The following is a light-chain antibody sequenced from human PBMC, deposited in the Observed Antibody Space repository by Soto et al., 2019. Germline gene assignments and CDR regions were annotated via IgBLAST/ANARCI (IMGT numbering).Light chain of an antibody. CDR2: SAS. J-gene: IGKJ1*01. CDR3: QQYGSSGT. CDR1: QSVSNNY. Sequence: EIVLTQSPGTLYLSPGERATLSCRASQSVSNNYLAWYQQKPGQAPRLLICSASNRATGIPDGFSGSGSGTDFTLTISRLEPEDFPVYYCQQYGSSGTFGQGTKVEIK. V-gene: IGKV3-20*01.